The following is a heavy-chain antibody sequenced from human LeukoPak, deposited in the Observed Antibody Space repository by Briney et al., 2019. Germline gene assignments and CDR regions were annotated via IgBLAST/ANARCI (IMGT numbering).Heavy chain of an antibody. CDR3: ARAQRGNWFDP. CDR1: GGSISSGSYY. V-gene: IGHV4-61*01. J-gene: IGHJ5*02. Sequence: SSETLSLTCAVSGGSISSGSYYWSWIRQPPGKGLEWIGYIYYSGSTNYNPSLKSRVTISVDTSKNQFSLKLSSVTAAGTAVYYCARAQRGNWFDPWGQGTLVTVSS. CDR2: IYYSGST.